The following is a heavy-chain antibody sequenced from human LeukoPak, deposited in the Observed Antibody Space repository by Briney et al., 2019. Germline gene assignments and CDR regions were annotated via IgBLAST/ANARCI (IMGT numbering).Heavy chain of an antibody. Sequence: SETLSLSCPVSGGSISSYYWTWIRQSPVKGLGWIGYIFPSGSAFYNPSLESRVTISLDTSENQFSLTLPSVTVADTAVYYCARRNHYFYYMDVWGKGTTVTVSS. V-gene: IGHV4-4*09. CDR3: ARRNHYFYYMDV. J-gene: IGHJ6*03. CDR2: IFPSGSA. CDR1: GGSISSYY.